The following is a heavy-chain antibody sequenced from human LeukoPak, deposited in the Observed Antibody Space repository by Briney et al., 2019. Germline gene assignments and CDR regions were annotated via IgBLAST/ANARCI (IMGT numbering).Heavy chain of an antibody. Sequence: ASVKVSCKASGYTFTSYYMHWVRQAPGQGLEWMGWINPNSGGTNYAQKFQGRVTMTRDTSISTAYMELSRLRSDDTAVYYCARDFSIQRFEDYWGQGTLVTVSS. CDR1: GYTFTSYY. J-gene: IGHJ4*02. D-gene: IGHD5-18*01. CDR2: INPNSGGT. V-gene: IGHV1-2*02. CDR3: ARDFSIQRFEDY.